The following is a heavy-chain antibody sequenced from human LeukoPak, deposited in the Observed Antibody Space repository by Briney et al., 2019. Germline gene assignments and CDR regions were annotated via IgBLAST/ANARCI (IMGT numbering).Heavy chain of an antibody. CDR3: ARLRGGYIATRD. CDR1: GGSISSSGYY. CDR2: IYYSGTT. D-gene: IGHD6-6*01. J-gene: IGHJ4*02. Sequence: SETLSLTCTVSGGSISSSGYYWGWIRQPPGKGLGWIGSIYYSGTTYYNPSLKSRLTISVATSKNQFSLKLSSVTAADTAVYYCARLRGGYIATRDWGQGTLVTVSS. V-gene: IGHV4-39*01.